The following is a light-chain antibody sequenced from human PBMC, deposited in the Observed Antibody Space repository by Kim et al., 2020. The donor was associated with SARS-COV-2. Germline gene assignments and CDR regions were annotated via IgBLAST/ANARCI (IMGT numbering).Light chain of an antibody. CDR2: KAS. J-gene: IGKJ4*01. CDR3: QQYNSYPLT. V-gene: IGKV1-5*03. Sequence: ASVGDRVTITCRASQTIGSWLAWYQQRPGKAPTLLIFKASNLESGVPSRFSGSGSGKEFTLAISNLQPDEFATYYSQQYNSYPLTFGGGTKVDIK. CDR1: QTIGSW.